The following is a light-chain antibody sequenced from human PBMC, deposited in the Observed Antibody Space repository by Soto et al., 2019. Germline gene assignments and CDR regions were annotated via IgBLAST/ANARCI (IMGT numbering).Light chain of an antibody. CDR3: QHYNSYSEA. V-gene: IGKV1-5*01. CDR2: DAS. J-gene: IGKJ1*01. CDR1: QNIDKW. Sequence: DIQMTQSPSTLSASVGDRVSITCRASQNIDKWLAWYQQKPRKAPKLLIFDASTLESGVPSRFSGSGSGTEFTLTISSLQPDDFATYYCQHYNSYSEAFGQGTKVDIK.